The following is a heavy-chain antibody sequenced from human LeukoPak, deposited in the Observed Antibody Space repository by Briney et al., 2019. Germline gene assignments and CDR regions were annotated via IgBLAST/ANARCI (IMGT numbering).Heavy chain of an antibody. Sequence: SGGSLRLFCAASGFTFSSYSMNWVRQAPGKGLEWVSYISSSSSTIYYADSVKGRFTISRDNAKNSLYLQMNSLRAEDTAVYYCARGRGYSYGLPHFDYWGQGTLVTVSS. D-gene: IGHD5-18*01. CDR3: ARGRGYSYGLPHFDY. J-gene: IGHJ4*02. CDR1: GFTFSSYS. CDR2: ISSSSSTI. V-gene: IGHV3-48*01.